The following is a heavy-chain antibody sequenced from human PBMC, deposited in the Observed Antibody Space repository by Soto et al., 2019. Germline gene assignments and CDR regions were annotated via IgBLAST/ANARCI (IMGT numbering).Heavy chain of an antibody. CDR2: MFYSANT. Sequence: QLQLQESGPGLVKPSETLSLTCTVSGGSISISSYYWGWIRQPPGKGLEWIGSMFYSANTYYNPSLKSRVTISVDTSKNQFSLTVSSVTAAATAVYFCARGPPYGVTTVTHGDYWGQGTLVTVSS. CDR1: GGSISISSYY. J-gene: IGHJ4*02. V-gene: IGHV4-39*01. CDR3: ARGPPYGVTTVTHGDY. D-gene: IGHD4-4*01.